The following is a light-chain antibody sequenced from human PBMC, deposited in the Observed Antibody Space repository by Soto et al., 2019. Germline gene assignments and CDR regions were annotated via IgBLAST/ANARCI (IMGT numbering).Light chain of an antibody. V-gene: IGKV1-5*03. CDR1: QSVTTW. J-gene: IGKJ5*01. Sequence: DIVMTQSPSTLSASVGDRVAITCRASQSVTTWLAWYQQKPGKAPKLLIYKASNLESGLPSRFTGSGSGTEFTLTISSLQSDDFATYYCQQYSTYPITFGQGTRREIK. CDR2: KAS. CDR3: QQYSTYPIT.